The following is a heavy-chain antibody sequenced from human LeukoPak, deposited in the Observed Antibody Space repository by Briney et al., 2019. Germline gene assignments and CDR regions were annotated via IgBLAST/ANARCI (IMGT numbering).Heavy chain of an antibody. CDR1: GYTFTGYY. J-gene: IGHJ4*02. Sequence: ASVKVSCKASGYTFTGYYMHWVRQAPGQGLEWMGRINPNSGGTNYAQKFQGRVTMTRDTSISTAYMELSRLRSDGTAVYYCARTRRRYYYDSSGYYDLGYWGQGTLVTVSS. CDR2: INPNSGGT. V-gene: IGHV1-2*06. CDR3: ARTRRRYYYDSSGYYDLGY. D-gene: IGHD3-22*01.